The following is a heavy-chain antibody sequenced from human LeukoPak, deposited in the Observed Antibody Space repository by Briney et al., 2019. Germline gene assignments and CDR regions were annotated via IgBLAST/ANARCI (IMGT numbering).Heavy chain of an antibody. D-gene: IGHD3-10*01. V-gene: IGHV1-24*01. CDR1: GYTLTESS. CDR2: FDPEDGET. Sequence: ASVKVSCKVSGYTLTESSMHWVRQAPGKGLEWMGSFDPEDGETIYAEKFQGRVTMTEDTSTDTAYMELSSLRSEDTAVYYCATGGGITMVRGVIMGTGYYFDYWGQGTLVTVSS. CDR3: ATGGGITMVRGVIMGTGYYFDY. J-gene: IGHJ4*02.